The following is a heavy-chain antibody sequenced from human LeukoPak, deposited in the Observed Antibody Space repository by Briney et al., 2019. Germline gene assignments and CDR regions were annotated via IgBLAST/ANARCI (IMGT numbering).Heavy chain of an antibody. CDR2: ISSSSSTI. CDR1: GFTFSSYS. V-gene: IGHV3-48*04. J-gene: IGHJ4*02. CDR3: ARESFAARWD. D-gene: IGHD6-6*01. Sequence: GGSLRLSCAASGFTFSSYSMNWVRQAPGKGLGWVSYISSSSSTIYYADSVKGRFTISRDNAKNSLYLQMNSLTAEDTAVYYCARESFAARWDWGQGTLVTVSS.